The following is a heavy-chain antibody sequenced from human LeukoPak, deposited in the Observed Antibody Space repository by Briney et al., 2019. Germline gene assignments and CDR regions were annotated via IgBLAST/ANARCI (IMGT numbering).Heavy chain of an antibody. CDR1: GYSVTSAYY. CDR2: INHSGST. J-gene: IGHJ5*02. D-gene: IGHD4-17*01. Sequence: SETLSLTCTVSGYSVTSAYYWSWIRQPPGKGLEWIGEINHSGSTNYNPSLKSRVTISVDTSKNQFSLKLSSVTAADTAVYYCARHDATVTLNWFDPWGQGTLVTVSS. V-gene: IGHV4-34*01. CDR3: ARHDATVTLNWFDP.